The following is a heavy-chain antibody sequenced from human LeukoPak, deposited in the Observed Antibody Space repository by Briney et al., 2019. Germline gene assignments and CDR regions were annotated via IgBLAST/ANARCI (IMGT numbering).Heavy chain of an antibody. CDR2: IWYDGSNK. J-gene: IGHJ6*02. V-gene: IGHV3-33*01. D-gene: IGHD3-10*01. CDR1: GFTFSSYG. CDR3: ARPITMVRGVNNYYGMDV. Sequence: GGSLRLSCAASGFTFSSYGMHWVRQAPGKGLEWVAVIWYDGSNKYYPDSVKGRFTISRDNSKNTLYLQMNSLRAEDTAVYYCARPITMVRGVNNYYGMDVWGQGTTVTVSS.